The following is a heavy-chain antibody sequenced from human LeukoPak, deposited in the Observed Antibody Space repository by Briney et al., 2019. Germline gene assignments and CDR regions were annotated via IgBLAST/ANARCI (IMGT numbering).Heavy chain of an antibody. CDR1: GYTFTSYG. Sequence: ASVKVSCKASGYTFTSYGISWVRQAPGQGLEWMGWISAYNGNTNYAQKLQGRITMTTDTSTSTAYMELRSLRSDDTAVYYCARETGTTFWGRFDPWGQGTLVTVSS. D-gene: IGHD1-7*01. CDR3: ARETGTTFWGRFDP. CDR2: ISAYNGNT. J-gene: IGHJ5*02. V-gene: IGHV1-18*01.